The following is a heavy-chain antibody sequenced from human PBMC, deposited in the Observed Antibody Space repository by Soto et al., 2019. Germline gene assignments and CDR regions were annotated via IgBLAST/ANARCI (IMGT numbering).Heavy chain of an antibody. Sequence: SETLSLTCAVYGGSFSGYYWSWIRQPPGKGLEWIGEINHSESTNYNPSLKSRVTISVDTSKNQFSLKLSSVTAADTAVYYCARGRQWLPYNWFDPWGQGTLVTVSS. CDR3: ARGRQWLPYNWFDP. J-gene: IGHJ5*02. CDR2: INHSEST. D-gene: IGHD6-19*01. CDR1: GGSFSGYY. V-gene: IGHV4-34*01.